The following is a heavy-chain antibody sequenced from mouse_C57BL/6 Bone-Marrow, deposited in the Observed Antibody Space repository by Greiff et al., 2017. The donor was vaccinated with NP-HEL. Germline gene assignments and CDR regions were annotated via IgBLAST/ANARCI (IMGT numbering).Heavy chain of an antibody. CDR3: ARSRDGYNYYAMDY. CDR1: GYTFTSYG. Sequence: VQLVESGAELARPGASVKLSCKASGYTFTSYGISWVKQRTGQGLEWIGEIYPRSGNTYYNEKFKGKATLTADKSSSTAYMELRSLTSEDSAVYFCARSRDGYNYYAMDYWGQGTSVTVSS. J-gene: IGHJ4*01. V-gene: IGHV1-81*01. D-gene: IGHD2-3*01. CDR2: IYPRSGNT.